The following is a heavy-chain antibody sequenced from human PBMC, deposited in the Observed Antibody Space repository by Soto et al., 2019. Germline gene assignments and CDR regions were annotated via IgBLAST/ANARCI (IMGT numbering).Heavy chain of an antibody. J-gene: IGHJ4*02. V-gene: IGHV3-23*01. CDR3: AKDWPGTSSATSDY. Sequence: DVYLLESGGTLVQPGGSLRLSCAASGFDFSSYAMTWVRQAPGKGLEWVSGITYTGDSTYYADSVKGRFTISRDSYRNTLYLQMNSLRADDTAMYFCAKDWPGTSSATSDYWGQGTLVTVSS. CDR1: GFDFSSYA. CDR2: ITYTGDST. D-gene: IGHD3-10*01.